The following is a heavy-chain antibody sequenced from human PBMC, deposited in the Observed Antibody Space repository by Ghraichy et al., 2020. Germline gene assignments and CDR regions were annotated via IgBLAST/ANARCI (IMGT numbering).Heavy chain of an antibody. J-gene: IGHJ4*02. D-gene: IGHD6-13*01. CDR2: IYWDDDK. V-gene: IGHV2-5*02. CDR3: AHSPRRKYSSSWYSPRENYFDY. CDR1: GFSLSTSGVG. Sequence: SGPTLVKPTQTLTLTCTFSGFSLSTSGVGVGWIRQPPGKALEWLALIYWDDDKRYSPSLKSRLTITKDTSKNQVVLTMTNMDPVDTATYYCAHSPRRKYSSSWYSPRENYFDYWGQGTLVTVSS.